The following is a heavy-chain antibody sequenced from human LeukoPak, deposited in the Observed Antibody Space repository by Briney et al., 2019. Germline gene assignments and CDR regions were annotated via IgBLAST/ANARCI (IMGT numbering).Heavy chain of an antibody. V-gene: IGHV1-18*01. Sequence: ASVKVSCKASGYTFTFYGITWVRQAPGQGLEWMGWISAYNGNTNYAQKLQGRVTMTTDTSTSTAYMELRSLRSDDTAVYYCARDRGEVIPANYYYYGMDVWGQGTTVTVSS. CDR3: ARDRGEVIPANYYYYGMDV. D-gene: IGHD3-16*01. CDR2: ISAYNGNT. CDR1: GYTFTFYG. J-gene: IGHJ6*02.